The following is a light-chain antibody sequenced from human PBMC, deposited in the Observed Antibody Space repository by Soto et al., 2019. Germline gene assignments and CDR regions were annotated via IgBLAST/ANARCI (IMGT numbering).Light chain of an antibody. V-gene: IGLV2-23*02. Sequence: QSALTQPASVSGSPGQSITISCTGTSSDVGSYNLVSWYQQHPGKAPKLLIYEVSKRPSGVSNRFSGSKSGNTASLTISALQAEDDGDYYCCSYAGSSTFVFGTGTKSTVL. J-gene: IGLJ1*01. CDR2: EVS. CDR3: CSYAGSSTFV. CDR1: SSDVGSYNL.